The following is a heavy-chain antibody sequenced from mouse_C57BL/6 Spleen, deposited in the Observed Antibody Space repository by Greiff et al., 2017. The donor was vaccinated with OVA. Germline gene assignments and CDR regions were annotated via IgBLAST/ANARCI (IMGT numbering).Heavy chain of an antibody. V-gene: IGHV6-6*01. CDR3: TSDLSGTEFAY. Sequence: DVQLVESGGGLVQPGGSMKLSCAASGFTFSDAWMDWVRQSPEKGLEWVAEIRNKANNHATYYAESVKGRFTISRDDCKSSVYLQMNSLRAEDTGIYYCTSDLSGTEFAYWGQGTLVTVSA. CDR1: GFTFSDAW. J-gene: IGHJ3*01. CDR2: IRNKANNHAT. D-gene: IGHD4-1*01.